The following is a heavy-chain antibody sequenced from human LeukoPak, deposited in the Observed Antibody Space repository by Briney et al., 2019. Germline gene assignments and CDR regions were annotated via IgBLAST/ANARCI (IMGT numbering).Heavy chain of an antibody. CDR1: ADSITNYY. D-gene: IGHD4/OR15-4a*01. J-gene: IGHJ4*01. CDR3: ARDHVLCSYCGANFHYFDY. CDR2: IYYSGAT. V-gene: IGHV4-59*01. Sequence: SETLSLTCTVSADSITNYYWSWMRQPPGKGLEWIGYIYYSGATNYNPSLKSRVTISVDTSMNQFSLKLSSVTAADTDVYYCARDHVLCSYCGANFHYFDYWGHGTLVTVSS.